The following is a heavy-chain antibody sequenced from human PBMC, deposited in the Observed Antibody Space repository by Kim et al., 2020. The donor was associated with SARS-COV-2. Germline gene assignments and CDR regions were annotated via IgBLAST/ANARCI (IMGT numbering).Heavy chain of an antibody. CDR2: IYYSGST. CDR1: GGSISSSSYY. J-gene: IGHJ2*01. V-gene: IGHV4-39*01. CDR3: ARQREVLRYFDWLLFRTWYFDL. Sequence: SETLSLTCTVSGGSISSSSYYWGWIRQPPGKGLEWIGIIYYSGSTYYNPSLKSRVTISVDTSKNQFSLKLSSVTAADTAVYYCARQREVLRYFDWLLFRTWYFDLWGRGTPVTFSS. D-gene: IGHD3-9*01.